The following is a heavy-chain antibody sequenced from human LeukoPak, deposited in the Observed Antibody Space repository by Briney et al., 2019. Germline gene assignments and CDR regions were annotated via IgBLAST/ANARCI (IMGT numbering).Heavy chain of an antibody. CDR1: GGSISSGSYY. D-gene: IGHD3-9*01. CDR3: ARELRYFDWLKGYFDY. J-gene: IGHJ4*02. Sequence: PSQTLSLTCTVSGGSISSGSYYWSWIRQPPGKGLEWIGCIYYSGSTNYNPSLKSRVTISVDTSKNQFSLKLSSVTAAGTAVYYCARELRYFDWLKGYFDYWGQGTLVTVSS. CDR2: IYYSGST. V-gene: IGHV4-61*01.